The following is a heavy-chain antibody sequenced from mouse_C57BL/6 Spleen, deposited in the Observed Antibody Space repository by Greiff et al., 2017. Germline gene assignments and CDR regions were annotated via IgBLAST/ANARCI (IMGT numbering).Heavy chain of an antibody. V-gene: IGHV10-1*01. CDR3: VIDSSGYVGFAY. Sequence: EVQLVESGGGLVQPKGSLKLSCAASGFSFNTYAMNWVRQAPGKGLEWVARIRSKSNNYATYYADSVKDRFTISRDDSESMLYLQMNNLKTEDTAMYYCVIDSSGYVGFAYWGQGTLVTVSA. CDR2: IRSKSNNYAT. J-gene: IGHJ3*01. CDR1: GFSFNTYA. D-gene: IGHD3-2*02.